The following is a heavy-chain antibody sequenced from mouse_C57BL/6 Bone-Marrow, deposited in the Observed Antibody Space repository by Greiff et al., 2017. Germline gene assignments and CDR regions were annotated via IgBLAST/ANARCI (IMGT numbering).Heavy chain of an antibody. CDR1: GFNIKDDY. Sequence: EVQLVESGAELVRPGASVKLSCTASGFNIKDDYMHWVKQRPEQGLEWIGWIDPENGDTEYASKFQGKATITADTASNQAYLQLSSLTSEDTAVYYCTTVWRFAYWGQGTLVTVSA. V-gene: IGHV14-4*01. J-gene: IGHJ3*01. CDR3: TTVWRFAY. CDR2: IDPENGDT.